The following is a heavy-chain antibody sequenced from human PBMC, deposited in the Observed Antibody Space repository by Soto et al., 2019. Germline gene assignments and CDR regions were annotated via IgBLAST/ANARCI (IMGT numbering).Heavy chain of an antibody. V-gene: IGHV4-59*08. D-gene: IGHD6-19*01. CDR1: GGSISSYY. CDR2: IYYSGST. Sequence: SETLSLTCTVSGGSISSYYWSWIRQPPGKGLEWIGYIYYSGSTNYNPSLKSRVTISVDTSKNQFSLKLSSVTAADTAVYYCASHPHTDSSGWYVDDYWGQGTLVTVSS. CDR3: ASHPHTDSSGWYVDDY. J-gene: IGHJ4*02.